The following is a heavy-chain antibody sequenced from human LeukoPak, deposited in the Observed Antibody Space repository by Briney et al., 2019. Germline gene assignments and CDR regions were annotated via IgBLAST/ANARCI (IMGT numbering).Heavy chain of an antibody. CDR3: ARGGYSYGPDAFDI. CDR2: INHSGST. V-gene: IGHV4-34*01. Sequence: SETLSLTCAVYGGSFSGYCWSWIRQPPGKGLEWIGEINHSGSTNYNPSLKSRVTISVDTSKNQFSLKLSSVTAADTAVYYCARGGYSYGPDAFDIWGQGTMVTVSS. D-gene: IGHD5-18*01. J-gene: IGHJ3*02. CDR1: GGSFSGYC.